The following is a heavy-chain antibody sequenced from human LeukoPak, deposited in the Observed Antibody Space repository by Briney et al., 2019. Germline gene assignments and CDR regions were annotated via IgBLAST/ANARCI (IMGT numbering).Heavy chain of an antibody. J-gene: IGHJ4*02. CDR3: ARVPLRFLEPFDY. CDR2: ISHRGRT. Sequence: SETLSLTCAVYGGSVSGYYWRWLRQPPEKGREWVGEISHRGRTHYTPSLQSRVTMSVYTSKNQFALTLNSVTSADTAVYYCARVPLRFLEPFDYWGQGILVTVSS. CDR1: GGSVSGYY. D-gene: IGHD3-3*01. V-gene: IGHV4-34*01.